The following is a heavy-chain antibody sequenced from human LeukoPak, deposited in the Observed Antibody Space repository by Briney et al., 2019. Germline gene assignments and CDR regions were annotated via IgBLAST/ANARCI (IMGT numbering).Heavy chain of an antibody. CDR2: INPSRGST. Sequence: GASVTVSCKASGYTFTSYYMHWVRQAPGQGLEWMGIINPSRGSTSQAQTFQGRVTMTRDMSTSTVSMELSSLRSEDTAVYYCARDGGDGYKANWFDTWGQGTLVTVSS. CDR1: GYTFTSYY. CDR3: ARDGGDGYKANWFDT. J-gene: IGHJ5*02. V-gene: IGHV1-46*01. D-gene: IGHD5-24*01.